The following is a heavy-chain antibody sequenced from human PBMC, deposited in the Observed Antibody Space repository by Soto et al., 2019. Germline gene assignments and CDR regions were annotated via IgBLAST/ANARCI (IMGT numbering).Heavy chain of an antibody. CDR2: IYYDDGSK. CDR1: WFTVSTNY. D-gene: IGHD6-13*01. V-gene: IGHV3-53*02. Sequence: EVQLVETGGGLIQPGGSLRLSCAVSWFTVSTNYMSWVRQAPGKGMEWVSVIYYDDGSKYPAEYVKVSFIISRDSYMNKLYLQMNSLRAEDTAVYHCASGQQVILRYYYGLDVWGHGPTVTVSS. CDR3: ASGQQVILRYYYGLDV. J-gene: IGHJ6*02.